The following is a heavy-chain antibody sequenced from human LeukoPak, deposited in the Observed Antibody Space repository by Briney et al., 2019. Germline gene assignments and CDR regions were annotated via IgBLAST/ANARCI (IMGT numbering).Heavy chain of an antibody. CDR3: AKRPNWFDP. J-gene: IGHJ5*02. Sequence: GGSLRLSCAASGVTFSSYTMSWVRQAPGKGLEWVSDISGSGAGTYYADSVKGRFTISRDNSKNTLYLQMNSLRVEDTAVYYCAKRPNWFDPWGQGTLVIVSS. CDR1: GVTFSSYT. CDR2: ISGSGAGT. V-gene: IGHV3-23*01.